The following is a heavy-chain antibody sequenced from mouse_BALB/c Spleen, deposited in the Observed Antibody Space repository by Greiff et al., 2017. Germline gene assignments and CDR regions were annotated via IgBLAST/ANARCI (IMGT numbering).Heavy chain of an antibody. D-gene: IGHD2-1*01. J-gene: IGHJ1*01. CDR2: IYPGDGDT. Sequence: VQLQESGPELVKPGASVKISCKASGYAFSSSWMNWVKQRPGQGLEWIGRIYPGDGDTNYNGKFKGQATLTADKSSSTAYMQLSSLTSVDSAVYFCVYGNYGYFDVWGAGTTVTVSS. CDR1: GYAFSSSW. V-gene: IGHV1-82*01. CDR3: VYGNYGYFDV.